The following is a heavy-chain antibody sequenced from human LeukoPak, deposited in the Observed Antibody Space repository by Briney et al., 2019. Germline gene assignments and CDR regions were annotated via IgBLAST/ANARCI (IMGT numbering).Heavy chain of an antibody. D-gene: IGHD6-19*01. V-gene: IGHV3-7*05. CDR2: IKQDGSEK. J-gene: IGHJ4*02. Sequence: PGGSLRLSCAASGFTFSSYWMSWVRQAPGKGLEWVANIKQDGSEKYYVDSVKGRYTISRDNAKNSLYLQMNSLRAEDTAVYYCAREGAVAVFDYWGQGTLVTVSS. CDR3: AREGAVAVFDY. CDR1: GFTFSSYW.